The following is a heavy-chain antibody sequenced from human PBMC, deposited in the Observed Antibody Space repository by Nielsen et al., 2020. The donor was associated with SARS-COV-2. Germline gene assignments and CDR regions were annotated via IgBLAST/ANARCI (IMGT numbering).Heavy chain of an antibody. CDR2: ISGSGGST. CDR1: GFTFSSYA. D-gene: IGHD2-2*01. CDR3: AKASWANRDY. Sequence: GESLKISCAASGFTFSSYAMSWVRQAPGKGLEWVSAISGSGGSTYYADSVKGRFTISRDNSKNTLYLQMNSLRAEDTAVYYCAKASWANRDYWGQGTLVTVSS. V-gene: IGHV3-23*01. J-gene: IGHJ4*02.